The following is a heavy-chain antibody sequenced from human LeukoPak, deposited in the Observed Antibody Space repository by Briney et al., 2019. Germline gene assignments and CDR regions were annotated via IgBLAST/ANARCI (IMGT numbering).Heavy chain of an antibody. Sequence: ASVKVSCKASGDTLTGYYMHWVRQAPGQGLEWMGIINPSGGSTSYAQKFQGRVTMTRDTSTSTVYMELSSLRSEDTAVYYCARSGYSYGEYYYYYMDVWGKGTTVTISS. J-gene: IGHJ6*03. CDR3: ARSGYSYGEYYYYYMDV. CDR1: GDTLTGYY. V-gene: IGHV1-46*01. D-gene: IGHD5-18*01. CDR2: INPSGGST.